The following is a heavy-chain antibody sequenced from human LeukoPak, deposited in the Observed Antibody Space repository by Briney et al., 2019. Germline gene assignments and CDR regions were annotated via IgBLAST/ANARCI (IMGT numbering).Heavy chain of an antibody. CDR1: GFTFSSYA. J-gene: IGHJ4*02. V-gene: IGHV3-23*01. CDR2: VSGGGHNT. D-gene: IGHD3-3*01. CDR3: AKDRSSWSYPFGS. Sequence: GGSLRLSCVVYGFTFSSYAMRWVRQAPGKGLEWVSVVSGGGHNTYYADYVKGRFTMSRDNSMRTVYLKMNSLRAEDTAVYYCAKDRSSWSYPFGSWGQGTLVTVSS.